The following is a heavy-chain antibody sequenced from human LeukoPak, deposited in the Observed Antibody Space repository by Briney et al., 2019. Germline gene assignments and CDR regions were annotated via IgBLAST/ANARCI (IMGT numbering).Heavy chain of an antibody. V-gene: IGHV4-4*09. CDR3: ARQGGSSGFYWFDP. Sequence: SETLSLTCNVSGVSTGSYYWSWIRQPPGKRLEWIGYIYSSGSPNYNPSLQSRVTISVDTSKNQFSLRLNSVTAADTAVYFCARQGGSSGFYWFDPWGQGTLVTVSS. D-gene: IGHD6-19*01. CDR2: IYSSGSP. CDR1: GVSTGSYY. J-gene: IGHJ5*02.